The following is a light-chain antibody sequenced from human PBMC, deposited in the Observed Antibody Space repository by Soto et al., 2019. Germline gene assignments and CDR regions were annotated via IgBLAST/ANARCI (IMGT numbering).Light chain of an antibody. CDR3: QQYGGSPPDT. J-gene: IGKJ2*01. V-gene: IGKV3-20*01. CDR2: GAS. CDR1: QSVSSSY. Sequence: EIVLTQSPGTLSLSPGERATLSCRASQSVSSSYLAWYQQKPGQAPRLLIYGASSRATGIPDRFSGSGSGTDFTLTISRLEPEDFAVYYCQQYGGSPPDTFGQGTKLEIK.